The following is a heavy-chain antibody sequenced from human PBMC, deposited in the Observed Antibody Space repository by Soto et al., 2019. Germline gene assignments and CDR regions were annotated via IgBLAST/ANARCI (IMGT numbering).Heavy chain of an antibody. CDR1: GASLRREIYY. CDR2: VSYFGSS. D-gene: IGHD1-1*01. Sequence: QVQLQESGPGLVEPSQTLSLSCSVSGASLRREIYYWNWIRQSPGKGLEWVGYVSYFGSSKYNPTLESRVTISLDASKNQFSLELTSVTAADRAVYYCARMNALSDALGVWGQGTLVNVSS. CDR3: ARMNALSDALGV. J-gene: IGHJ3*01. V-gene: IGHV4-61*01.